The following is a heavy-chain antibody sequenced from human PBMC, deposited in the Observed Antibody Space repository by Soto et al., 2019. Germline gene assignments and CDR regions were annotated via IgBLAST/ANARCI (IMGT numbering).Heavy chain of an antibody. J-gene: IGHJ6*02. CDR2: IIPIFGTA. V-gene: IGHV1-69*06. CDR3: ARPDYSSGWFSGEATYYYGMDV. D-gene: IGHD6-19*01. Sequence: SVKVSCKASGGTFSSYAIRWVRQAPGQGLEWMGGIIPIFGTANYAQKFQGRVTITADKSTSTAYMELSSLRSEDTAVYYCARPDYSSGWFSGEATYYYGMDVWGQGTTVTVSS. CDR1: GGTFSSYA.